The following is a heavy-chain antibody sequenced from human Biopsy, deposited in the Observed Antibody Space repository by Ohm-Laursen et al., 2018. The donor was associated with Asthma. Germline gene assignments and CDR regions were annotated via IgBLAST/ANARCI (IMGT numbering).Heavy chain of an antibody. V-gene: IGHV4-59*01. CDR2: VYYSGST. J-gene: IGHJ4*02. CDR3: ARGVDRVTGLLDHFDS. Sequence: GTLSLTCVVSGGSINNFYWSWIWQPPGKGLESIGHVYYSGSTNYNPSLKSRVTISIDASKNQFSLKLTSVTAADTAVYYCARGVDRVTGLLDHFDSWGQGTLVTVSS. D-gene: IGHD2-21*02. CDR1: GGSINNFY.